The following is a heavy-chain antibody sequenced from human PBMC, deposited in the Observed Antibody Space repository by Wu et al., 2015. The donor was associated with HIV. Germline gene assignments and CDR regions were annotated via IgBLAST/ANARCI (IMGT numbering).Heavy chain of an antibody. CDR2: INPKTGAT. V-gene: IGHV1-18*01. D-gene: IGHD2-8*01. CDR1: GYTFRSYG. CDR3: ARAVSMDH. J-gene: IGHJ4*02. Sequence: QVQLAQSGAEVKKPGASVKVSCKTSGYTFRSYGISWVRQAPGQGLEWMGWINPKTGATNYAQKFQGRVTMTTDTSISTTYMELSRLRSDDTAMFYCARAVSMDHWGQGTLLTVS.